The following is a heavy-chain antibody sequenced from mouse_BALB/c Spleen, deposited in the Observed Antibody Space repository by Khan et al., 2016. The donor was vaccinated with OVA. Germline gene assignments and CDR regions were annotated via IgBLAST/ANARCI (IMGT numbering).Heavy chain of an antibody. CDR1: GFTFSSYS. J-gene: IGHJ3*01. CDR2: MSSGGDYT. D-gene: IGHD4-1*01. CDR3: ASHLTGSFAY. V-gene: IGHV5-6*01. Sequence: EVELVESGGDLVKPGGSLKLSCAASGFTFSSYSMSWVRQIPDKRLEWVATMSSGGDYTYYPDSVKGRFTISRDNAKNTLYLQMSSLKSEDTATYYCASHLTGSFAYWGQGTLVTVSA.